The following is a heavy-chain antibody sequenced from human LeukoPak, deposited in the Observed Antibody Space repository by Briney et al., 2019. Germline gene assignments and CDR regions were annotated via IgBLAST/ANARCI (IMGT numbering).Heavy chain of an antibody. V-gene: IGHV3-7*01. CDR1: GFTFSSYW. CDR3: ASGYSSSWATFDY. D-gene: IGHD6-13*01. J-gene: IGHJ4*02. Sequence: GGSLRLSCAASGFTFSSYWMTWVRQAPGKGLEWVANIKPDGSEKYYVDSVKGRFTISRVNAKNSLYLQMNSLRADDTAVYYCASGYSSSWATFDYWGQGTLVTVSS. CDR2: IKPDGSEK.